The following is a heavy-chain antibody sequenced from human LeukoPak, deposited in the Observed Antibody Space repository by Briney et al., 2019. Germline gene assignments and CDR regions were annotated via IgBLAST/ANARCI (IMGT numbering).Heavy chain of an antibody. V-gene: IGHV4-59*01. J-gene: IGHJ4*02. CDR3: AGYGGYYFDY. D-gene: IGHD1-26*01. CDR1: GGSISSYY. Sequence: SETLSLTCTASGGSISSYYWSWIRQPPGKGLEWIGYIYYSGSTNYDPSLKSRVTISVDTSKNQFSLKLSSVTAADTAVYYCAGYGGYYFDYWGQGTLVTVSS. CDR2: IYYSGST.